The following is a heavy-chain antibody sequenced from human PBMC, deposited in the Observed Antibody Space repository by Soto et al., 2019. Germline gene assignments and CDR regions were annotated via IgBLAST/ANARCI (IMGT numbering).Heavy chain of an antibody. CDR2: IIPIFNST. CDR1: GSRFSNYV. Sequence: QVQLVQSGAEVKTPGSSLKVSCTVSGSRFSNYVISWVRQAPGHGLERLGRIIPIFNSTQYAQKFQGRVTITADKSTNTAYLELSSLRSDDTAVYYCAREGRGKKAGYNGLVSLGYWGQGTLVTVSS. J-gene: IGHJ4*02. CDR3: AREGRGKKAGYNGLVSLGY. V-gene: IGHV1-69*06. D-gene: IGHD2-2*02.